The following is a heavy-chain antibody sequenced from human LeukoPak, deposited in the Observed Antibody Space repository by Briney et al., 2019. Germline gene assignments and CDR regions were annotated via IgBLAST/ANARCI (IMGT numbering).Heavy chain of an antibody. J-gene: IGHJ2*01. CDR2: IYPGDSNT. CDR1: EYRFTSYW. D-gene: IGHD6-19*01. Sequence: GESLKIPCKGSEYRFTSYWIGWVRQMPGKGLEWMGIIYPGDSNTRYSPSFQGQVTISADKSISTAYLQWSSLKASDTAMYYCAKIAVTAWYFDLWGRGTLVTVSS. V-gene: IGHV5-51*01. CDR3: AKIAVTAWYFDL.